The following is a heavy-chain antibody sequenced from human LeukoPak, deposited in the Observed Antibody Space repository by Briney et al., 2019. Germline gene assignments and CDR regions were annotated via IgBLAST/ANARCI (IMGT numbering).Heavy chain of an antibody. V-gene: IGHV4-4*07. J-gene: IGHJ5*02. Sequence: SETLSLTCTVSGGSVNSYYLSWIRQPAGKTLEWIGRIYDGGSTNYNPSLKSRVTLSVDTSKNQISLKLKSVTAADTAVYYCARDSGTSGEVKFDPWGQGALVTVSS. CDR2: IYDGGST. D-gene: IGHD3-10*01. CDR1: GGSVNSYY. CDR3: ARDSGTSGEVKFDP.